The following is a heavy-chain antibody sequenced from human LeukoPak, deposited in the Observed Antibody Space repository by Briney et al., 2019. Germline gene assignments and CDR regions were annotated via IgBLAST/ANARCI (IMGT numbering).Heavy chain of an antibody. Sequence: SETLSLTCAVYGGSFSGYYWSWIRQPPGKGLEWIGEINHSGSTNYNPSLKSRVTMSVDTSKNQFSLKLSSVTAADTAVYYCARGMVVVAATKGFDPWGQGTLVTVSS. D-gene: IGHD2-15*01. J-gene: IGHJ5*02. CDR3: ARGMVVVAATKGFDP. V-gene: IGHV4-34*01. CDR2: INHSGST. CDR1: GGSFSGYY.